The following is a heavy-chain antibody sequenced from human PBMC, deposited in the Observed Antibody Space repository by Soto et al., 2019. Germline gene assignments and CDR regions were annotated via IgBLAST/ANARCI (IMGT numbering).Heavy chain of an antibody. J-gene: IGHJ3*02. CDR2: IWYDGSNK. Sequence: GGSLRLSCAASGFTFGSDGMHWVRQAPGKGLEWVAVIWYDGSNKYYADSVKGRSTISRDNSKNTLYLQMNSLGAEDTAVYYCARDPIEIQLWSSAEAFDIWGPGTMVTLS. CDR1: GFTFGSDG. D-gene: IGHD5-18*01. V-gene: IGHV3-33*01. CDR3: ARDPIEIQLWSSAEAFDI.